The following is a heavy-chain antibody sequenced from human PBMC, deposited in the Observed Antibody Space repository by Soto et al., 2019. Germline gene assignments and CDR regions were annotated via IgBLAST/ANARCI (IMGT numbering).Heavy chain of an antibody. V-gene: IGHV3-30*18. J-gene: IGHJ5*02. CDR1: GFTFSSFG. Sequence: WGSLRLSCAASGFTFSSFGMHWVRQAPGKGLDWGAVISNDGSYKYCADSVKGRFTISRDNSKNTLYLQMNSLRAEDTAVYYCAKDRGSESPAWFDPWGQGALVTVSS. CDR2: ISNDGSYK. CDR3: AKDRGSESPAWFDP. D-gene: IGHD1-26*01.